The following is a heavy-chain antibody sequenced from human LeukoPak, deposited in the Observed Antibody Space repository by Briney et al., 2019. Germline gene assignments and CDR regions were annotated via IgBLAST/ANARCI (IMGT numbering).Heavy chain of an antibody. CDR1: GFTFSSYS. J-gene: IGHJ6*03. CDR2: ISSSSSYI. Sequence: GGSLRLSCAASGFTFSSYSMNWVRQAPGKGLEWVSSISSSSSYIYYADSVKGRFTISRDNAKNSLYLQMNSLRAEDTAVYYCARVGPPCGFNYYYYYYMDVWGKGTTVTVSS. V-gene: IGHV3-21*01. CDR3: ARVGPPCGFNYYYYYYMDV.